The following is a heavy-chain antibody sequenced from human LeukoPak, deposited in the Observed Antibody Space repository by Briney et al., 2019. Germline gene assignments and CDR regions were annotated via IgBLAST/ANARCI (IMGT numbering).Heavy chain of an antibody. D-gene: IGHD1-26*01. CDR2: IYYSGGT. CDR1: GGSISSYY. Sequence: PSETLSLTCTVSGGSISSYYWSWIRQPPGKGLEWIGYIYYSGGTNYNPSLKSRVTISVDTSKNQFSLKLSSVTAADTAVYYCARVVGAIRDWGQGTLVTVS. CDR3: ARVVGAIRD. V-gene: IGHV4-59*01. J-gene: IGHJ4*02.